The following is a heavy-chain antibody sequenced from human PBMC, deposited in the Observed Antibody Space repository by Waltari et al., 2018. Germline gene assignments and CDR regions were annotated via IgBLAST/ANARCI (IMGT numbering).Heavy chain of an antibody. J-gene: IGHJ6*03. CDR3: ARVGGYHYYYMDV. CDR2: IATSDRSI. V-gene: IGHV3-48*03. Sequence: EVQLVESGGGLVQPGGSLRLSCVASGFTFGSYEMNWARQAPWKGLEWVSYIATSDRSIYYADSVKGRFTISRDNAKNSLYLQMNSLRAEDTAVYYCARVGGYHYYYMDVWGKGTTVTVSS. D-gene: IGHD3-16*01. CDR1: GFTFGSYE.